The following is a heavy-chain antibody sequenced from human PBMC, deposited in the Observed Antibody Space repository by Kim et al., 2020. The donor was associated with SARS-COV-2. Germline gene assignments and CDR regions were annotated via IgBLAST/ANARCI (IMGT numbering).Heavy chain of an antibody. CDR3: TRGPRSGSFAY. D-gene: IGHD1-26*01. J-gene: IGHJ4*02. V-gene: IGHV3-49*02. CDR2: TR. Sequence: TRQYAASVEGRFAISRDDSKSIAYLHMNSLTVEDTALYYCTRGPRSGSFAYWGQGALVTVSS.